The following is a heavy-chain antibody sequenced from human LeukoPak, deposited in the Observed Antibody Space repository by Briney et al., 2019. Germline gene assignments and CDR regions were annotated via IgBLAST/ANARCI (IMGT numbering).Heavy chain of an antibody. V-gene: IGHV3-30*18. Sequence: PGRSLRLSCAASGFTFSSYGMHWVRQAPGKGLEWVAVISYDGSNKYYADSVKGRFTISRDNSKNTLYLQMNSLRAEDTAVYYCAKDVNYDFWSGYRSQYFDYWGQGTLVTVSS. CDR2: ISYDGSNK. J-gene: IGHJ4*02. D-gene: IGHD3-3*01. CDR3: AKDVNYDFWSGYRSQYFDY. CDR1: GFTFSSYG.